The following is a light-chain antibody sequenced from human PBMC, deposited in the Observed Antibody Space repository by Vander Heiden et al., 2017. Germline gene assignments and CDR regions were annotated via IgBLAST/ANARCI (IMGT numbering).Light chain of an antibody. Sequence: VLTQSRGTPYSSPGLTVTPSCRASQSVSSSQLAWYRQQPGQAPKLLIYGASSRATGVPDRFSGSGSGTDFTLTISRLEPEDVAVYYCQQYGSSPYTFGQGTKLEIK. J-gene: IGKJ2*01. CDR2: GAS. CDR3: QQYGSSPYT. V-gene: IGKV3-20*01. CDR1: QSVSSSQ.